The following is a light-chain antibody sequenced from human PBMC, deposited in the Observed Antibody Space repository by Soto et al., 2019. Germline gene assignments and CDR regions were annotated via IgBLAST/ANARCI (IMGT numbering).Light chain of an antibody. CDR2: VNN. CDR3: QSYDRSLSGSV. CDR1: SSNIGAGYD. V-gene: IGLV1-40*01. J-gene: IGLJ2*01. Sequence: QSALTQPPSVSGAPGQRVTISCTGGSSNIGAGYDVHWYQQLPGTAPKLLISVNNYRPSGVPDRFSGSKSGTSASLAITGLQAEDEADYYCQSYDRSLSGSVFGGGTKLTVL.